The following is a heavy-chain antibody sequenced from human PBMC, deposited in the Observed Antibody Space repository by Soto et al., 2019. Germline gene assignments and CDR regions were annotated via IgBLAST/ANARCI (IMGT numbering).Heavy chain of an antibody. Sequence: QVQLVESGGGLVKPGGSLRLSCAASGFTFSDYYMTWIRQAPGKGLEWVSYINPSGGTIYYADSVKGRFIISRDNAKNSLYLQMNSLRAEDTAVYYCAGARNSYGYDSWGQGTLVTVSS. V-gene: IGHV3-11*01. CDR1: GFTFSDYY. D-gene: IGHD5-18*01. CDR2: INPSGGTI. CDR3: AGARNSYGYDS. J-gene: IGHJ4*02.